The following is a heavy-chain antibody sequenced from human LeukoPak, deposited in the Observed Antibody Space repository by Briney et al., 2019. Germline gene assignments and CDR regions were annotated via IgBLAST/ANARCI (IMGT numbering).Heavy chain of an antibody. CDR3: ARGVVGAPDAFDI. CDR1: GGSISSGDYY. D-gene: IGHD1-26*01. V-gene: IGHV4-30-4*01. CDR2: IYYSGST. J-gene: IGHJ3*02. Sequence: SQTLSLTCTVSGGSISSGDYYWSWLRQPPGKGLEWIGYIYYSGSTYYNPSLKSRVTISVDTSKNQFSLKLSSVTAADTAVYYCARGVVGAPDAFDIWGQGTMVTVSS.